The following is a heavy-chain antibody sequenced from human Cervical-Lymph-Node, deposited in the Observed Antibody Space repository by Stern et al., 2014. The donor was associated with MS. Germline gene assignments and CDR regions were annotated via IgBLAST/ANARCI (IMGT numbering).Heavy chain of an antibody. CDR1: GYTFTGYY. V-gene: IGHV1-2*06. Sequence: QVQLLQPGAEVKKPGASVKVSCKASGYTFTGYYMHWVRQAPGQGLEWMGRINPNSGGTNYAQKCQGRVTMTRDTSISTAYMELSRLRSDDTAVYYCARDWAPAVLDAFDIWGQGTMVTVSS. CDR2: INPNSGGT. D-gene: IGHD1-1*01. CDR3: ARDWAPAVLDAFDI. J-gene: IGHJ3*02.